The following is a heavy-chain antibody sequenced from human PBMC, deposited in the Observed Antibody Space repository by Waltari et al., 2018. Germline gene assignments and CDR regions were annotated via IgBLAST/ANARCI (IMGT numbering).Heavy chain of an antibody. D-gene: IGHD3-3*01. J-gene: IGHJ6*02. V-gene: IGHV4-39*01. CDR3: ARRPIYGAPVMGYYYYDMDV. Sequence: QLQMQESGPGLVKPSETLSLTCNVSGGAISRSSYYWGWIRQPPGKGLEWLGSIHQSGTTYYNPSLKSRVTISVDTSKNQFSLKVTSVTVADTAVYFCARRPIYGAPVMGYYYYDMDVWGQGTKVTVSS. CDR2: IHQSGTT. CDR1: GGAISRSSYY.